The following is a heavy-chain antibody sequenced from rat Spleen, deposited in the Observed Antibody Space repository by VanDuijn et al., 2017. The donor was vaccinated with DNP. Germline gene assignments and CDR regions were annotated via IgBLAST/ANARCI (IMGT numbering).Heavy chain of an antibody. CDR1: GYSISGSYR. J-gene: IGHJ1*01. CDR2: VNSAGTT. V-gene: IGHV3-3*01. CDR3: ARWSDYFDF. D-gene: IGHD1-1*01. Sequence: EVQLQESGPGLVKPSQSLSLTCSVTGYSISGSYRWNWIRKFPGNKLEWMGSVNSAGTTNYNPSLKSRISITRDTSKNQFFLQVISVTPEDTATYYCARWSDYFDFWGPGTMVTVSS.